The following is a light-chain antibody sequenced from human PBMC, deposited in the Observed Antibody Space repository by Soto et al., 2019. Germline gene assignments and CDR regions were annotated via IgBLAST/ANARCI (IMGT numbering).Light chain of an antibody. CDR1: QGISSY. CDR3: QQYYSYPYT. J-gene: IGKJ2*01. CDR2: AAS. V-gene: IGKV1-8*01. Sequence: AIRMTQSPSSFSASTGDRVTITCRASQGISSYLAWYQQKPGKAPKLLIYAASTLQSGVPSRFSGSGSGTYFTLTICCLQSEDFATYYCQQYYSYPYTLGQGTK.